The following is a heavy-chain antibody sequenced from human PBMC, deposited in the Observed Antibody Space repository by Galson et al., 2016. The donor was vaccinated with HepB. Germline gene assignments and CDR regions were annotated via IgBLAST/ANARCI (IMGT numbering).Heavy chain of an antibody. CDR1: GGSMSSY. CDR3: ARFAHWFDP. D-gene: IGHD2-21*01. CDR2: ISDNGST. Sequence: TLSLTCTVSGGSMSSYWAWIRQPPGKTLEWIASISDNGSTFYNPSLKSRVIISVDKSKNQFSLKVTSVTAADTALYFCARFAHWFDPWGQGTLVTVSS. J-gene: IGHJ5*02. V-gene: IGHV4-39*01.